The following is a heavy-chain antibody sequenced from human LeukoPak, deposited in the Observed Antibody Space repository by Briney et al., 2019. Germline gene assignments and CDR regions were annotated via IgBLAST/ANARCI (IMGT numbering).Heavy chain of an antibody. D-gene: IGHD3/OR15-3a*01. Sequence: GGSLRLSCAASGFTFSSYEMNWVRQAPGKGLEWVSYISSSGSTIYSADSVKGRFTISRDNAMNSLYLLLNSLRAEDTAVYYCAKPSLVDGSRLYYYYYGMDVWGQGTPVTVSS. CDR2: ISSSGSTI. CDR3: AKPSLVDGSRLYYYYYGMDV. CDR1: GFTFSSYE. V-gene: IGHV3-48*03. J-gene: IGHJ6*02.